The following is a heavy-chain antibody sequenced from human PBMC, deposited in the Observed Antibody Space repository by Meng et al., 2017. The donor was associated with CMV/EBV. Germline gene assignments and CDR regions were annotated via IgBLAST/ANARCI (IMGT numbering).Heavy chain of an antibody. J-gene: IGHJ6*02. CDR3: ASSYYGSGSLMDV. CDR2: IIPILGIA. CDR1: GGTFSSYT. V-gene: IGHV1-69*02. Sequence: SVKVSCQASGGTFSSYTISWVRQAPGQGLEWMGRIIPILGIANYAQKFQGRVTITADKSTSTAYMELSSLRSEDTAVYYCASSYYGSGSLMDVWGQGTTVTVSS. D-gene: IGHD3-10*01.